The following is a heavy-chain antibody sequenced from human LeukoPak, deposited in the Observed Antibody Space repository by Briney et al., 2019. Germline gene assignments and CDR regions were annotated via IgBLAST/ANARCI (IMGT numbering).Heavy chain of an antibody. CDR3: AKVRRSVAYDY. V-gene: IGHV3-13*01. CDR2: IESPRDI. CDR1: GFYVKSHD. Sequence: PGGSLRLSSAASGFYVKSHDIHWVRHPIGKGLEWVSSIESPRDIYYAGSVKGRFTISREDAENSVYLQMNNLRVEDTAIYYCAKVRRSVAYDYWGRGTLVTVSS. J-gene: IGHJ4*02.